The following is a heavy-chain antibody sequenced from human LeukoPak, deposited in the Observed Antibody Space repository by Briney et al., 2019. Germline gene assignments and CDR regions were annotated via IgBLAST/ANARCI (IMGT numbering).Heavy chain of an antibody. CDR2: ISGSGGST. CDR3: ARGYDSSGYYTEFGY. Sequence: GGSLRLSCAGSGFTFSSHAMSWVRQAPGKGLEWVSAISGSGGSTFYADSVKGRFTISRDNSKNTLYLQMSSLRAEDTAVYYCARGYDSSGYYTEFGYWGQGTLVTVSS. V-gene: IGHV3-23*01. J-gene: IGHJ4*02. D-gene: IGHD3-22*01. CDR1: GFTFSSHA.